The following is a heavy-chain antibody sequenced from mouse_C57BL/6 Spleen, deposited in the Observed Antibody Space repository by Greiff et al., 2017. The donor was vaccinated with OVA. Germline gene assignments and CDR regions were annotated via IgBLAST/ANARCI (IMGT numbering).Heavy chain of an antibody. Sequence: VQLQQSGAELVRPGTSVKVSCKASGYAFTNYLIEWVQQRPGQGLEWIGVINPGSGGTNYNETFKGKATLTTDKSSRTAYMQLSSLTSEDSAVYFCGRGDYYWSIYDYFDYWGQGTTLTVSS. J-gene: IGHJ2*01. CDR2: INPGSGGT. CDR1: GYAFTNYL. V-gene: IGHV1-54*01. D-gene: IGHD1-1*01. CDR3: GRGDYYWSIYDYFDY.